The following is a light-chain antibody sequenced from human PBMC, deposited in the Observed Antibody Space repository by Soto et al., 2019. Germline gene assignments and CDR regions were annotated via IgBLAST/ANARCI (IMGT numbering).Light chain of an antibody. CDR1: QSISSW. CDR2: YAS. Sequence: DIQMTQSPSTLSASVGDRVTITCRASQSISSWLAWYQQKPGKAPKLLIYYASSLESGVPSRFSGSGSGTEFTLTIISLQPDDFETYYCQQYNSYPFTFGPGTKVDIK. CDR3: QQYNSYPFT. V-gene: IGKV1-5*01. J-gene: IGKJ3*01.